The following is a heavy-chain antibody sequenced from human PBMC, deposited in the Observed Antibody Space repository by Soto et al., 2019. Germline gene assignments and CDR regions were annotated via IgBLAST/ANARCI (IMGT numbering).Heavy chain of an antibody. CDR3: AKRRQLGDYYYYGMDV. V-gene: IGHV3-30*18. CDR2: ISYDGSNQ. J-gene: IGHJ6*02. D-gene: IGHD3-10*01. Sequence: QVHLVESGGGVVQPGKSLRLSCAASGFTFSSYGMHWVRQAPGMRLEWVAIISYDGSNQYYADSVKGRFTIPRHNSKNTLYLQMNSLRAEDTAVYYCAKRRQLGDYYYYGMDVWGQGTTVTVSS. CDR1: GFTFSSYG.